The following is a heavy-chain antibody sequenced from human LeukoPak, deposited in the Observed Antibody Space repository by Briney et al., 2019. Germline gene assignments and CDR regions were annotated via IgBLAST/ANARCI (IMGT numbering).Heavy chain of an antibody. J-gene: IGHJ3*02. CDR1: GGTFSGYY. D-gene: IGHD3-9*01. CDR2: INHSGST. CDR3: AREASGGYDILNGYFNSGFDI. V-gene: IGHV4-34*01. Sequence: SETLSLTCAVYGGTFSGYYWSWIRQPPGKGLEWIGEINHSGSTNYNPSLKSRVTISVDTSKNQFSLKLSSVTAADTAVYYCAREASGGYDILNGYFNSGFDIWGQGTTVTASS.